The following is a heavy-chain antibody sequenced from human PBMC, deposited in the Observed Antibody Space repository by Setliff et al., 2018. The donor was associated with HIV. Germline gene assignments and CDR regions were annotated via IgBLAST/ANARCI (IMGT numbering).Heavy chain of an antibody. J-gene: IGHJ6*02. CDR1: GFTFSSYE. D-gene: IGHD5-18*01. V-gene: IGHV3-48*03. CDR2: ISSSGSTV. CDR3: AILDVDTTMVIYYGMDV. Sequence: GGSLRLSCAASGFTFSSYEMNWVRQAPGKGLEWVSYISSSGSTVYCADSAKGRFTISRDNAKNSLYLQMNSLRAEDTAVYYCAILDVDTTMVIYYGMDVWGQGTTVTVSS.